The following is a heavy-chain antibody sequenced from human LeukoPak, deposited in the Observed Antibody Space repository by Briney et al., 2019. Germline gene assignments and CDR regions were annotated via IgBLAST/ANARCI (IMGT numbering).Heavy chain of an antibody. V-gene: IGHV4-39*01. Sequence: SETLSLTCTVSGGSISISSYYWGWIRQPPGKGLEWIGSIYYSGSTYYNPSLKSRVTISVDTSKNQFSLKLSSVTAADTAVYYCARHSSSTPFDYWGQGTLVTVSS. CDR1: GGSISISSYY. J-gene: IGHJ4*02. CDR3: ARHSSSTPFDY. D-gene: IGHD6-6*01. CDR2: IYYSGST.